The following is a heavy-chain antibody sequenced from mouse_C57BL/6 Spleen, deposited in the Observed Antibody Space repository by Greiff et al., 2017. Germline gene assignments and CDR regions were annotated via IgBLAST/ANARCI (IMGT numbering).Heavy chain of an antibody. Sequence: QFQLQQPGAELVRPGSSVKLSCTASGYTFTSYWMDWVKQRPGQGLEWIGNIYPSDSETQYNQKFTDKATLTVDKSSSTAYMPLSSLTSEDSTVYSCAREILISTVVHDFDYWGQGTTLTVSS. CDR1: GYTFTSYW. D-gene: IGHD1-1*01. CDR2: IYPSDSET. CDR3: AREILISTVVHDFDY. V-gene: IGHV1-61*01. J-gene: IGHJ2*01.